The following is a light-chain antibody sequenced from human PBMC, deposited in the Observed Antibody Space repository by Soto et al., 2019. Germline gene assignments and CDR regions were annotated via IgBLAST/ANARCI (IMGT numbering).Light chain of an antibody. V-gene: IGKV1-39*01. CDR3: QQSYKMPS. CDR2: ATS. CDR1: RNVSIY. J-gene: IGKJ5*01. Sequence: EIPLTQSPSSLAASVGDRLTLTCRASRNVSIYLNWYHHNPGKGPTLLSHATSNLQIGVPSRFSGSGSGTEFTLTISRLEPEDFGTYYGQQSYKMPSVGQGTRLVIK.